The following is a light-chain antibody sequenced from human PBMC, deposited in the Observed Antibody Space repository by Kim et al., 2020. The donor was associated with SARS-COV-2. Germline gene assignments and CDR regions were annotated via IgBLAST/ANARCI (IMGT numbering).Light chain of an antibody. CDR3: LQDSRYPRT. CDR1: QAIRNE. Sequence: AIQMTQSPSSLSASTGDRVTITCRASQAIRNELGWYQQKPGKAPKVLIYAASTLQSGVSSRFSGSGSATDFTLTISSLQPEDFATYYCLQDSRYPRTFGQGTKVDIK. V-gene: IGKV1-6*01. CDR2: AAS. J-gene: IGKJ1*01.